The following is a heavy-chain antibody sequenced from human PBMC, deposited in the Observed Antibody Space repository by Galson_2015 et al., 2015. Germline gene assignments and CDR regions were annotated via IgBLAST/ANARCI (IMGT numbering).Heavy chain of an antibody. J-gene: IGHJ3*02. CDR1: GFTFSSCG. CDR2: ISYDGSNK. Sequence: SLRLSCAASGFTFSSCGMHWVRQAPGKGLEWVAVISYDGSNKYYADSVKGRFTISRDNSKNTLYLQMNSLRAEDTAVYYCATGYMVRGVIIDAFDIWGQGTMVTVSS. V-gene: IGHV3-30*03. CDR3: ATGYMVRGVIIDAFDI. D-gene: IGHD3-10*01.